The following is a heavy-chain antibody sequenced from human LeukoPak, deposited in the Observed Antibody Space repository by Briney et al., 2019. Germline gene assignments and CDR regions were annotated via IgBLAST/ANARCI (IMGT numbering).Heavy chain of an antibody. CDR3: AEQWAGSAAWYSLHYDF. Sequence: PGGSLRLSCAASGFTFSSYWMHWVRQAPGKGLVWVSRINTDGSSTSYADSVKGRFTISRDNSKDTLYLQMNGLRAEDTAVYFCAEQWAGSAAWYSLHYDFWGQGTLVTVSS. D-gene: IGHD6-13*01. V-gene: IGHV3-74*01. CDR1: GFTFSSYW. J-gene: IGHJ4*02. CDR2: INTDGSST.